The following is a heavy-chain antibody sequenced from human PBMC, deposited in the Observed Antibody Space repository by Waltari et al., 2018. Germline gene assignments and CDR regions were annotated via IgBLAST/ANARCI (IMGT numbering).Heavy chain of an antibody. J-gene: IGHJ3*02. CDR3: ARVAYSSSWYSDAFDI. CDR1: GYTFTSSD. V-gene: IGHV1-8*03. D-gene: IGHD6-13*01. CDR2: MNPNSGNT. Sequence: QVQLVQSGAEVKKPGASVKVSCKASGYTFTSSDINWVRQATGQGLEWMGWMNPNSGNTGYAQKFQGRVTITRNTSISTAYMELSSLRSEDTAVYYCARVAYSSSWYSDAFDIWGQGTMVTVSS.